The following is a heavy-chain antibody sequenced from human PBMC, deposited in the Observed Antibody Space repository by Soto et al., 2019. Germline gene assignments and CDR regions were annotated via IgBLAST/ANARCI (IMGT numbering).Heavy chain of an antibody. J-gene: IGHJ4*02. CDR2: IIPILGIA. V-gene: IGHV1-69*02. CDR1: GGTFSSYT. CDR3: ARGGVAGFDY. Sequence: QVQLVQSGAEVKKPGSSVKVSCKASGGTFSSYTVSWVRQVPGQGLEWMGRIIPILGIANYYQKFHGGVTITADKSTSTAYMELSSLRSEDTAVYYCARGGVAGFDYWGQGTLVTVSS. D-gene: IGHD6-19*01.